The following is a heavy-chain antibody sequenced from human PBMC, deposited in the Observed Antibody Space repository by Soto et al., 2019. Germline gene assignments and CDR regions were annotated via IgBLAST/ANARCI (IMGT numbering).Heavy chain of an antibody. J-gene: IGHJ6*02. CDR2: IYPSDFDI. CDR3: ACTSMQSRGHSYGYGGMDV. Sequence: LGESLKISCKGSGYNFATYWIGWVRQIPGKGLEWIGIIYPSDFDIKYSPSFRGQVTISADKSISTAYLQWSSLKASDTAIYYCACTSMQSRGHSYGYGGMDVWGQGTTGTVSS. V-gene: IGHV5-51*01. D-gene: IGHD5-18*01. CDR1: GYNFATYW.